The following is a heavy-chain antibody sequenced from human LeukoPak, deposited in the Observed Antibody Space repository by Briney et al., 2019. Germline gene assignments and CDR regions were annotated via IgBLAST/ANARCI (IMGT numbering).Heavy chain of an antibody. J-gene: IGHJ4*02. Sequence: SETLSLTCTVSGGSISSGDYYWSWIRQPPGKGLEWIGYIYYSGSTNYNPSLKSRVTISVDTSKNQFSLKLSSVTAADTAVYYCARKPKTGDLGGGPLDYWGQGTLVTVSS. V-gene: IGHV4-61*08. D-gene: IGHD7-27*01. CDR2: IYYSGST. CDR1: GGSISSGDYY. CDR3: ARKPKTGDLGGGPLDY.